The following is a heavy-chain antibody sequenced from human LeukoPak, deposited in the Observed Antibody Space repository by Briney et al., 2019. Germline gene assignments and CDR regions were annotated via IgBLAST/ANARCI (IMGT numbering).Heavy chain of an antibody. Sequence: GGSLRLSCAASGFTFSSYAMHWVRQAPGKGLEWVAVISYDGSNKYYADSVKGRFTISRDNAKNSLYLQMNSLRAEDTAVYYCARESPYCSSTSCPDAFDIWGQGTMVTVSS. V-gene: IGHV3-30-3*01. CDR3: ARESPYCSSTSCPDAFDI. CDR1: GFTFSSYA. J-gene: IGHJ3*02. CDR2: ISYDGSNK. D-gene: IGHD2-2*01.